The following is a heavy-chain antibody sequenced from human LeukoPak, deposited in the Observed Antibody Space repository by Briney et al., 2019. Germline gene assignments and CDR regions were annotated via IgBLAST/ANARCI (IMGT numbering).Heavy chain of an antibody. V-gene: IGHV3-23*01. CDR1: GFTFSDYA. CDR3: ARQSSRLTIFDY. D-gene: IGHD4/OR15-4a*01. CDR2: ISGSGGST. J-gene: IGHJ4*02. Sequence: PGGSLRLSCAASGFTFSDYAMSWVRQAPGKGLEWVSGISGSGGSTYYADSVKGRFTISRGNSKNTLYLQMNSLRGEDTAVYYCARQSSRLTIFDYWGQGTLVTVPS.